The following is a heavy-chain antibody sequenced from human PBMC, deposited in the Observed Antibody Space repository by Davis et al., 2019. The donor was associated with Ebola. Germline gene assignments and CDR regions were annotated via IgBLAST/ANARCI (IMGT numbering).Heavy chain of an antibody. J-gene: IGHJ4*02. Sequence: AASVKVSCKASGYTFTTYGISWVRLAPGQGPEWMGWISTYNGNTNYAQKLQGRVTMTTDASTSTAYMELRSLTSDDTAVYYCARDWNTAMVSGLDYWGQGTLVTVSS. V-gene: IGHV1-18*01. CDR1: GYTFTTYG. D-gene: IGHD5-18*01. CDR3: ARDWNTAMVSGLDY. CDR2: ISTYNGNT.